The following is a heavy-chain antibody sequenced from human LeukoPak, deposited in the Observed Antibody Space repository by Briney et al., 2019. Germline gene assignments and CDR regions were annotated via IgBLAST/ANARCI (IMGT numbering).Heavy chain of an antibody. Sequence: TGGSLRLSCAASGFTFSSYAMSWVRQAPGKGLEWVSAISGSGGSTYYADSVKGRFTISRDNSKNTLYLQMNSLRAEDTAVYYCAKDQWARWLGGWFDPWGQGTLVTVSS. D-gene: IGHD3-22*01. V-gene: IGHV3-23*01. CDR3: AKDQWARWLGGWFDP. J-gene: IGHJ5*02. CDR1: GFTFSSYA. CDR2: ISGSGGST.